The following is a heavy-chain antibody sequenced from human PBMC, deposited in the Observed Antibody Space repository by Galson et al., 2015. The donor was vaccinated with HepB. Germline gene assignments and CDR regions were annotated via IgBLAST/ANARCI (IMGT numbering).Heavy chain of an antibody. CDR1: GYTFTSYG. Sequence: SVKVSCKASGYTFTSYGISWVRQAPGQGLEWMGWISAYNGNTNYAQKLQGRVTMTTDTSTSTAYMELRSLRSDDTAVYYCARGDHRAVAGTWILDYYYGMDVWGQGTTVTVSS. J-gene: IGHJ6*02. V-gene: IGHV1-18*04. CDR2: ISAYNGNT. D-gene: IGHD6-19*01. CDR3: ARGDHRAVAGTWILDYYYGMDV.